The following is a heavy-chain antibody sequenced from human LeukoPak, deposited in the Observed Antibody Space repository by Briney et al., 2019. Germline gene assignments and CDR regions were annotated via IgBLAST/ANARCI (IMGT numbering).Heavy chain of an antibody. CDR3: ARGHSPVTTKVSYFQH. V-gene: IGHV4-34*01. CDR1: GGSFSGYY. CDR2: INHSGST. D-gene: IGHD4-17*01. J-gene: IGHJ1*01. Sequence: SETLSLTCAVYGGSFSGYYWSWIRQPPGKGLEWIGEINHSGSTNYNPSLKSRVTILVDTSKNQFSLKLSPVTAADTAVYYCARGHSPVTTKVSYFQHWGQGTLVTVSS.